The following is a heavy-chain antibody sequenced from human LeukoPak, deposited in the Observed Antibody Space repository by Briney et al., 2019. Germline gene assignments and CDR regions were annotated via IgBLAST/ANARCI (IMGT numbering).Heavy chain of an antibody. D-gene: IGHD2-2*01. CDR1: GYTFTSYG. J-gene: IGHJ4*02. CDR2: ISVDNGNT. Sequence: ASVKVSCKASGYTFTSYGISWVRQAPGQGLEWMGWISVDNGNTNYAQKLQGRVTMTTETSTSTTYMELRSLRSDDTAVYYCARDSVPAALGGSDYWGQGTLVTVSS. CDR3: ARDSVPAALGGSDY. V-gene: IGHV1-18*01.